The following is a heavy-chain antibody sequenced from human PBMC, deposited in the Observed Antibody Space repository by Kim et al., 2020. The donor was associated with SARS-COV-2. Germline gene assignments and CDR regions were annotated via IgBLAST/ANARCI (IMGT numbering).Heavy chain of an antibody. CDR3: ARDIPYYYDSSGYYYE. CDR1: GFTFSSNW. J-gene: IGHJ4*02. CDR2: IKEDGSEK. D-gene: IGHD3-22*01. V-gene: IGHV3-7*01. Sequence: GGSLRLSCAASGFTFSSNWMNWVRQAPGKGLEWVANIKEDGSEKHYVDSVKGRFTISRDNAKNSLFLQMNSLRAEDTAVYYCARDIPYYYDSSGYYYEWGQGTLVTVSS.